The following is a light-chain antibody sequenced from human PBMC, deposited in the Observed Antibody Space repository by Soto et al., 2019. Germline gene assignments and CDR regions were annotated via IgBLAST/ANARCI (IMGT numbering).Light chain of an antibody. V-gene: IGKV1-27*01. Sequence: DIQMTQSPSSLSASVGDRVTITCRASQSISNQLAWYQQKPGKVPKLLIYAASTLQSGVPSRFSGSGSGTDFTLTISSLQPEDVATYYCQKYNSAPRTFGRGTKVEIK. J-gene: IGKJ4*01. CDR3: QKYNSAPRT. CDR2: AAS. CDR1: QSISNQ.